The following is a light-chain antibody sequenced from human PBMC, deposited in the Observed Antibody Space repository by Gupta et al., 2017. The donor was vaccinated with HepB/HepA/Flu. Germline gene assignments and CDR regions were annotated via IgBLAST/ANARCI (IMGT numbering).Light chain of an antibody. CDR3: QQRSEWPIA. CDR1: QSVGSY. J-gene: IGKJ5*01. CDR2: DAS. V-gene: IGKV3-11*01. Sequence: EIVFTQSPATLSLSPGERATLSCRASQSVGSYLAWYQQKPGQAPRLLINDASNRATGIPARFSGGGSGTDFTLTINSLEPEDFAIYYCQQRSEWPIAFGQGTRVEIK.